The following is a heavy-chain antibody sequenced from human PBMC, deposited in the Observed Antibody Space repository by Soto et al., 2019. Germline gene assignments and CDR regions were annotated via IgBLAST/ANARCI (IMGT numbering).Heavy chain of an antibody. J-gene: IGHJ5*02. CDR3: ARGRAGYSYGYRWFDP. Sequence: PSETLSLTCTVSGGSISSGDYYWSWIRQPPGKGLEWIGYIYYSGSTYYNPSLKSRVTISVDTSKNQFSLKLSSVTAADTAVYYCARGRAGYSYGYRWFDPWGQGTLVTVSS. D-gene: IGHD5-18*01. CDR1: GGSISSGDYY. V-gene: IGHV4-30-4*01. CDR2: IYYSGST.